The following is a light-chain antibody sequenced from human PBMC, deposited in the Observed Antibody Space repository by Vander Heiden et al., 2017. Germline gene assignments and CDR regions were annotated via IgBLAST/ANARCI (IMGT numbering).Light chain of an antibody. Sequence: HLLITRSPSASAPLDAPVKLTCTLSSWLGSSDIAWHPPPPELARRLLMKLSSDGSNSKGDVIPGRSSGSSAGAERYPTISSHQSEDEADYYCQTGGTGIRVFGGGTKLTVL. V-gene: IGLV4-69*01. CDR1: SWLGSSD. CDR2: LSSDGSN. CDR3: QTGGTGIRV. J-gene: IGLJ2*01.